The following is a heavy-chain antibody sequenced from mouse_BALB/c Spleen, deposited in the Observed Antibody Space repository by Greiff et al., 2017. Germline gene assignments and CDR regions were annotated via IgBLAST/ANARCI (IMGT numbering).Heavy chain of an antibody. CDR3: ARGRYDGFAY. D-gene: IGHD2-14*01. CDR1: GFNIKDYY. CDR2: IDPENGNT. J-gene: IGHJ3*01. Sequence: EVQLQQSGAELVRPGALVKLSCKASGFNIKDYYMHWVKQRPEQGLEWIGWIDPENGNTIYDPKFQGKASITADTSSNTAYLQLSSLTSEDTAVYYCARGRYDGFAYWGQGTLVTVSA. V-gene: IGHV14-1*02.